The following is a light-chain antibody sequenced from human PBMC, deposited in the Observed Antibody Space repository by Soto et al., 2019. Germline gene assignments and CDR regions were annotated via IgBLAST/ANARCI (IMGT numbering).Light chain of an antibody. Sequence: QSVLTQPPSVSGAPGQRVTISCTGSSPNIGAGYDVHWYQQLPGTAPKLVIYANTNRPSGVPDRFSGSKSGTSASLAITGLRAEDEADYYCQSYDSSLSGYVFGTGTKVTVL. CDR3: QSYDSSLSGYV. CDR2: ANT. CDR1: SPNIGAGYD. J-gene: IGLJ1*01. V-gene: IGLV1-40*01.